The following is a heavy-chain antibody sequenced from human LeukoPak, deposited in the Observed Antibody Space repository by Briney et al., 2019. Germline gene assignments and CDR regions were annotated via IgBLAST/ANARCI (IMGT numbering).Heavy chain of an antibody. CDR1: GFTFSSYG. CDR2: IWYDGSNK. Sequence: GKSLRLSCAASGFTFSSYGMHWVRQAPGKGLEWVAVIWYDGSNKYYADSVKGRFTISRDNSKNTLYLQMNSLRAEDTAVYYCARAEGYYDSSGNDAFDIWGQGTMVTVSS. V-gene: IGHV3-33*01. CDR3: ARAEGYYDSSGNDAFDI. D-gene: IGHD3-22*01. J-gene: IGHJ3*02.